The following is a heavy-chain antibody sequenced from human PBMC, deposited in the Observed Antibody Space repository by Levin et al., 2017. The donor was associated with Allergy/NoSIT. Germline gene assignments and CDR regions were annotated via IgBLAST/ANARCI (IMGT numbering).Heavy chain of an antibody. CDR3: ATTQLLYNYYGMDV. Sequence: PRASVKVSCKVSGNTLTELSMHWVRQVPEQGLEWVGGFDPGNGEIIYAQKFQGRVTMTEDTSTDTAYMELTTLRSEDTAVYFCATTQLLYNYYGMDVWGQGTPVIVSS. V-gene: IGHV1-24*01. J-gene: IGHJ6*02. D-gene: IGHD3-10*01. CDR1: GNTLTELS. CDR2: FDPGNGEI.